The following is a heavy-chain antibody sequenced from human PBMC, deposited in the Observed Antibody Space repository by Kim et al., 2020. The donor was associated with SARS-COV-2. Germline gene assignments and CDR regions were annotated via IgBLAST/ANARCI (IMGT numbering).Heavy chain of an antibody. CDR2: T. J-gene: IGHJ4*02. V-gene: IGHV3-23*01. CDR3: AKLIVAAGTNS. D-gene: IGHD6-13*01. Sequence: TYYADSVKGRFTISRDNSENTLYLQMNSLRAEDTALYYCAKLIVAAGTNSWGQGTLVTVSS.